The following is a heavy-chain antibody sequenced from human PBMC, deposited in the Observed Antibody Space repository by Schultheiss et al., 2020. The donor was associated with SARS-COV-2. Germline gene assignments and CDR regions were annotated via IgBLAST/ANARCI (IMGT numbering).Heavy chain of an antibody. CDR1: GGSISSYY. CDR3: ARLNVDSEPSRAFDI. D-gene: IGHD5-12*01. J-gene: IGHJ3*02. V-gene: IGHV4-34*01. Sequence: SETLSLTCTVSGGSISSYYWSWIRQPPGKGLEWIGEINHSGSTNYNPSLKSRVTISVDTSKNQFSLKLSSVTAADTAVYYCARLNVDSEPSRAFDIWGQGTMVTVSS. CDR2: INHSGST.